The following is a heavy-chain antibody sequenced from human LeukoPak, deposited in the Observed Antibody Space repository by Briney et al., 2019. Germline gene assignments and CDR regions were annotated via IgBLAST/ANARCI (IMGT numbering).Heavy chain of an antibody. V-gene: IGHV3-11*01. J-gene: IGHJ4*02. Sequence: KPGGSLRLSCAASGFTFSDYYMSWIRQAPGQGLEWVSYISSSGSTIYYGDSVRGRFTISRDNAKNSLYLQMNSLRAEDTAVYYCARDFDSSGWYGLDDYWGQGTLVTVSS. CDR1: GFTFSDYY. CDR2: ISSSGSTI. CDR3: ARDFDSSGWYGLDDY. D-gene: IGHD6-19*01.